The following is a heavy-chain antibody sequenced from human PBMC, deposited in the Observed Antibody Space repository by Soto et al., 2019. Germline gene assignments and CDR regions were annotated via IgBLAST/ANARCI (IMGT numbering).Heavy chain of an antibody. Sequence: QVQLVQSGAEVKKPGASVKVSCKASGYTFTGYYMHWVRPAPGQGLEWMGWINPNSGGTNYAQKFQGWVTMTRDTSISTAYMEMTRLRSDGTPVYYCARAHCGGDCYSGVDYWGQGTLVTVSS. CDR1: GYTFTGYY. D-gene: IGHD2-21*02. CDR2: INPNSGGT. CDR3: ARAHCGGDCYSGVDY. J-gene: IGHJ4*02. V-gene: IGHV1-2*04.